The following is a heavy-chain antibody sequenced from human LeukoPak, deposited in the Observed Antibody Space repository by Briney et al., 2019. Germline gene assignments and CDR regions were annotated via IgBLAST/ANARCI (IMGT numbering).Heavy chain of an antibody. D-gene: IGHD5-18*01. J-gene: IGHJ4*02. CDR1: GFTFSKYR. CDR2: VSTVSSTR. V-gene: IGHV3-48*02. CDR3: ARVGEIQLWLRSAIDY. Sequence: GGALTLSYAACGFTFSKYRMNRVRQAPGTGLEWPSFVSTVSSTRNYDDSVKVRFTITRDNDKYSLYLQMNSLRDEDTAVYYCARVGEIQLWLRSAIDYWGQGTLVTVSS.